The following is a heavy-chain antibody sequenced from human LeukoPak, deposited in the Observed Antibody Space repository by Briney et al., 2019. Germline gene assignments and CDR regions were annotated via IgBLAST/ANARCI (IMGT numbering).Heavy chain of an antibody. CDR2: MNPNSGDT. CDR3: LRGGGRSYCDY. J-gene: IGHJ4*02. CDR1: GYTFTAYN. V-gene: IGHV1-2*02. Sequence: EASVKVSCKPSGYTFTAYNMHWVRQAPGQGLEWMGWMNPNSGDTNYAQNFQGRVTMTRDTSISTAYMELSSLRSDDTAVYFYLRGGGRSYCDYWGQGTPVTVSS. D-gene: IGHD2-15*01.